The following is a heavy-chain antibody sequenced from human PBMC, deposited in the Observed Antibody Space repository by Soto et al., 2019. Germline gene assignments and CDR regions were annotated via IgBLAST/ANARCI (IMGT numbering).Heavy chain of an antibody. CDR3: ARGCSGGTNCFYFDF. Sequence: VHLVESGGGVVQPGRSLRLSCAASGFTFGNFGIHWVRQAPGKGLEWVADISNDGTDQYYADSVKGRFTISRDNSKNTLYLQMNSLRAEDTAVYYCARGCSGGTNCFYFDFWGQGILVTVSS. D-gene: IGHD6-13*01. J-gene: IGHJ4*02. V-gene: IGHV3-30*03. CDR1: GFTFGNFG. CDR2: ISNDGTDQ.